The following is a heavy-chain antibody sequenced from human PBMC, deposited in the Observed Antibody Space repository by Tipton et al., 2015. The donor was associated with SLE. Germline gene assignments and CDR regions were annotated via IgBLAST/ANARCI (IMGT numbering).Heavy chain of an antibody. CDR1: GGSIRSHY. CDR2: IYYSGST. V-gene: IGHV4-59*11. Sequence: TLSLTCTVSGGSIRSHYWSWIRQPPGKGLEWIGYIYYSGSTNYNPSLKSRVTISVDTSKNQFSLKLSSVTAADTAVYYCARDYYDFWSGYNNWFDPWGQGTLVTVSS. J-gene: IGHJ5*02. D-gene: IGHD3-3*01. CDR3: ARDYYDFWSGYNNWFDP.